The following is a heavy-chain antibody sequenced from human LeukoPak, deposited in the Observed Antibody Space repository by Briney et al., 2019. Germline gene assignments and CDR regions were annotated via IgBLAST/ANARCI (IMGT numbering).Heavy chain of an antibody. CDR1: GFSLSTSGVG. D-gene: IGHD2-2*01. V-gene: IGHV2-5*02. Sequence: SGPTLVKPTQTLTLTCTFSGFSLSTSGVGVGWIRQPPGKALEWLALIYWDDDKRYSPSLNSRLTITKDTSKNQVVLTMTNMDPVDTATYYCAHRGSSTSCFDYWGQGTLVTVSS. CDR3: AHRGSSTSCFDY. CDR2: IYWDDDK. J-gene: IGHJ4*02.